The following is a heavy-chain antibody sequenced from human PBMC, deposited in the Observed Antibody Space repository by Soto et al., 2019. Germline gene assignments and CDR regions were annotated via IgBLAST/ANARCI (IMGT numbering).Heavy chain of an antibody. V-gene: IGHV3-30-3*01. Sequence: GGSLRLSCAASGFTVSSHTMHWVRQAPGKGLEWVAVISYDGSNEYYADSVRGRFTISRDNPKNTLYLQMNSLRAEDTAVYYCARAPRTVILVVMTLIDYWGQGTLVTVSS. CDR1: GFTVSSHT. D-gene: IGHD3-22*01. CDR3: ARAPRTVILVVMTLIDY. J-gene: IGHJ4*02. CDR2: ISYDGSNE.